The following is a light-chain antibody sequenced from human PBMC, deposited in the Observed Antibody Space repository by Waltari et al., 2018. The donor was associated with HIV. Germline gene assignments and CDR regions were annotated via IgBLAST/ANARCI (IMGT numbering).Light chain of an antibody. Sequence: EIVMTQSPATLSVSPGERATLSCQARPTISSNLAWYQHKPGQSPRLLIYAASTRATGIPARFSASGSGTEFTLTISSLQSEDFAVYYCQQYSHWPLMYNFGQGTKLEIK. J-gene: IGKJ2*01. V-gene: IGKV3-15*01. CDR1: PTISSN. CDR2: AAS. CDR3: QQYSHWPLMYN.